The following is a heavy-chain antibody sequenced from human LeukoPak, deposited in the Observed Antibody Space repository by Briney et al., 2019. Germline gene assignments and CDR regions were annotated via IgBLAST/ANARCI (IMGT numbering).Heavy chain of an antibody. CDR2: ISGSGGST. J-gene: IGHJ4*02. V-gene: IGHV3-23*01. CDR1: GFTFSSYA. Sequence: GGSLRLSCAASGFTFSSYAMSWVRQAPGKGLEWVSAISGSGGSTYYADSVKGRFTISRDNSKNTLYLQMNSLRAKDTAVYYCAKDFLVVVTAPGDYWGQGTLVTVSS. CDR3: AKDFLVVVTAPGDY. D-gene: IGHD2-21*02.